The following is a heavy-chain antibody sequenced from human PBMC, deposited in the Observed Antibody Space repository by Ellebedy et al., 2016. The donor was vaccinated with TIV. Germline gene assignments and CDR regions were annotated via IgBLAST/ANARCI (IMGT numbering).Heavy chain of an antibody. CDR1: AYKFTNYY. V-gene: IGHV1-46*01. CDR2: IPPSCHSA. Sequence: ASVKVSCKASAYKFTNYYIHWVRQAPGQGLEWLGIIPPSCHSATYAQKFQGRVTITRDTSTNTVFMELRSLRVEDTAMFYCATEGTTTITHFDSWGQGTLVTVSS. D-gene: IGHD4-11*01. J-gene: IGHJ4*02. CDR3: ATEGTTTITHFDS.